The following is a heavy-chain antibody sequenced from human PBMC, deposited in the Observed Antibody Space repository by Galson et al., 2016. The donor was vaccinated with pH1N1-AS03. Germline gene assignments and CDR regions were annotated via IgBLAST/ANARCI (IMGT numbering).Heavy chain of an antibody. D-gene: IGHD1-1*01. J-gene: IGHJ4*02. CDR1: GYSISSGYY. Sequence: ETLSLTCVVSGYSISSGYYWGWIRQPPGKGLEWIGNIFHSGTTYSNPSLKSRVTISVDTSKNEFSLKLNSVTAADTAVYYCAREGAIAQYTWYNYGTDYFDYWGQGTLVTVSS. CDR2: IFHSGTT. V-gene: IGHV4-38-2*02. CDR3: AREGAIAQYTWYNYGTDYFDY.